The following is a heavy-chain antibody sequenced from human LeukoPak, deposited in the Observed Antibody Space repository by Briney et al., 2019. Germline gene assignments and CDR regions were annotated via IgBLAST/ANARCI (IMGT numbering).Heavy chain of an antibody. Sequence: SETLSLTCTVSGGSISSYYWSWIRQPPGKGLEWIGYIYYSGSTNYNPSLKSRVTISVDTSKNQFSLKLSSVTAADTAVYYCARRGGYHYGSGSPISYYFDYWGQGTLVTVSS. D-gene: IGHD3-10*01. V-gene: IGHV4-59*08. CDR2: IYYSGST. J-gene: IGHJ4*02. CDR3: ARRGGYHYGSGSPISYYFDY. CDR1: GGSISSYY.